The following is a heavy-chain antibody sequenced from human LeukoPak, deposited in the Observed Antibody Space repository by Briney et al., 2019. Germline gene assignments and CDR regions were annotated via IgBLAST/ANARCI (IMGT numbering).Heavy chain of an antibody. V-gene: IGHV4-61*02. CDR2: IYSSGST. D-gene: IGHD4-17*01. CDR3: ARGGTVTTFHYYYYMDV. Sequence: SETLSLTCTVSGGSISSGSYYWSWIRQPAGKAQEWIGRIYSSGSTNYNPSLKSRVTISVDTSKNQFSLKLSSVTAADTAVYYCARGGTVTTFHYYYYMDVWGKGTTVTIS. CDR1: GGSISSGSYY. J-gene: IGHJ6*03.